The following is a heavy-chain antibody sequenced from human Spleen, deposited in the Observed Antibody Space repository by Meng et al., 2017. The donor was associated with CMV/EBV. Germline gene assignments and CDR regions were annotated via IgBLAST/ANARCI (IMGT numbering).Heavy chain of an antibody. V-gene: IGHV4-61*01. CDR3: AREGVGRYCSSTSCYRDAFDI. D-gene: IGHD2-2*01. J-gene: IGHJ3*02. Sequence: SETLSLTCTVSGGSVSSGSYYWSWIRQPPGKGLEWIGYIYYSGSTNYNPSLKSRVTISVDTSKNQFSLKLSSVTAADTAVYYCAREGVGRYCSSTSCYRDAFDIWGQGTMVTVSS. CDR1: GGSVSSGSYY. CDR2: IYYSGST.